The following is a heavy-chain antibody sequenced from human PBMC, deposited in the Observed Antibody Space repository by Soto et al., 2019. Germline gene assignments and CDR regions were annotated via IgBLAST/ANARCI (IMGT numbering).Heavy chain of an antibody. CDR1: GGTFSTYA. Sequence: QVQLVQSGAEVKKPGSSVKVSCKASGGTFSTYAISWVRQAPGQGLEWMGGIIPIFGTAKYAQKFQGRVTITADESTSPGYMEPSSLRSEETGVYYWAREIFGVVISGGRHAYGIWGQGKIVNLS. V-gene: IGHV1-69*01. J-gene: IGHJ3*02. CDR3: AREIFGVVISGGRHAYGI. CDR2: IIPIFGTA. D-gene: IGHD3-3*01.